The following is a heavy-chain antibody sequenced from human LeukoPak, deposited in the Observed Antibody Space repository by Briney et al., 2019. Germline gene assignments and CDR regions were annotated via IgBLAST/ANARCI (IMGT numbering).Heavy chain of an antibody. CDR1: GFTVSSNY. J-gene: IGHJ3*02. CDR3: ASTWLDAFDI. Sequence: QPGGSLRLSCAASGFTVSSNYMSWVHQAPGKGLEWVSVIYSGGSTYYADSVKGRFTIPRDNSKNTLYLQMNSLRAEDTAVYYCASTWLDAFDIWGQGTMVTVSS. V-gene: IGHV3-53*01. D-gene: IGHD5-12*01. CDR2: IYSGGST.